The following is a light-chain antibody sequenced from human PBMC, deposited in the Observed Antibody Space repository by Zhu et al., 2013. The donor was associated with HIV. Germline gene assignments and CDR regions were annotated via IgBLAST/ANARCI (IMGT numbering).Light chain of an antibody. CDR1: QSISSY. CDR3: QQTYSTPYT. J-gene: IGKJ2*01. Sequence: DIQMTQSPSSLSASVGDRVTITCRASQSISSYLNWYQQKPGTAPKPLIYAASSLQSGVPSRFSGSGSGTDLSLTISSLQPADFAIYYCQQTYSTPYTFGQGTKLEIK. V-gene: IGKV1-39*01. CDR2: AAS.